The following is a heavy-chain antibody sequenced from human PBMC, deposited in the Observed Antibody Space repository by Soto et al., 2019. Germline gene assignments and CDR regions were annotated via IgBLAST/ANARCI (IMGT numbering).Heavy chain of an antibody. V-gene: IGHV3-23*01. D-gene: IGHD6-19*01. CDR1: GFTFSSYA. J-gene: IGHJ3*02. CDR3: AKGSSAWKNDAFDI. Sequence: GGSLRLSCAASGFTFSSYAMSWVRQTPGKGLEWVSAISGSGGATYYADSVKGRFTISRDNSKNTLYLQVNSLRAEDTALYYCAKGSSAWKNDAFDIWGRGTMVTVSS. CDR2: ISGSGGAT.